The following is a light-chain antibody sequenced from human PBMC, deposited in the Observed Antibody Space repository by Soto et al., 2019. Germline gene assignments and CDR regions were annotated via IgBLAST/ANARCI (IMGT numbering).Light chain of an antibody. Sequence: DIVMTQSPDSLAVSLGERATINCKSSQSVLHSSNNKNYLAWYQQKPGQPPKLLISWASTRESGVPDRFSASGSGTDFTLTISSLQAEDVAAYYCQQYYTIPPTFGQGTKVELK. V-gene: IGKV4-1*01. CDR2: WAS. J-gene: IGKJ1*01. CDR1: QSVLHSSNNKNY. CDR3: QQYYTIPPT.